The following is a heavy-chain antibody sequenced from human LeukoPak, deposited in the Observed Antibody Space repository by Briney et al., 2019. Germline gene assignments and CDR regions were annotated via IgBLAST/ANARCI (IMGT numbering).Heavy chain of an antibody. Sequence: ASVTVSFKSSVYTFTSYDINWVRPATGQGGAGMGWMNPNSGNTGYAQKFQGRVTMTRNTSISTAYMELSSLRSEDTAVYYCATGPTHYYYYYMDVGGKGTTVTVSS. J-gene: IGHJ6*03. CDR2: MNPNSGNT. V-gene: IGHV1-8*01. CDR1: VYTFTSYD. CDR3: ATGPTHYYYYYMDV.